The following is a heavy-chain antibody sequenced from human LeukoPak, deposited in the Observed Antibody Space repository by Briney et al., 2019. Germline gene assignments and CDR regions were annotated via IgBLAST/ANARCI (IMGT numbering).Heavy chain of an antibody. CDR3: ARDQGAYDSSGYYYDY. CDR2: IIPIFGTA. Sequence: GASVKVSCKASGGTFTSYAISWVRQAPGQGLEWMGGIIPIFGTANYAQKFQGRVTITADESTSTAYMELSSLRSEDTAVYYCARDQGAYDSSGYYYDYWGQGTLVTVSS. V-gene: IGHV1-69*13. J-gene: IGHJ4*02. CDR1: GGTFTSYA. D-gene: IGHD3-22*01.